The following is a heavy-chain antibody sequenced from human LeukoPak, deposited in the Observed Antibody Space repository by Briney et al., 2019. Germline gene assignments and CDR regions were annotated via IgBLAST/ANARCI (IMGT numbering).Heavy chain of an antibody. J-gene: IGHJ3*02. Sequence: PGGSLRLSCAASGFTFSSYWMHWVRQAPGKGLVWVSHINSDGSSTTFADSVKGRFTISRDNAKNTLYLQMNSLKAEDTALYYCARASYDSRGDDAFDIWGQGTMVTVSS. D-gene: IGHD3-22*01. CDR1: GFTFSSYW. CDR3: ARASYDSRGDDAFDI. V-gene: IGHV3-74*01. CDR2: INSDGSST.